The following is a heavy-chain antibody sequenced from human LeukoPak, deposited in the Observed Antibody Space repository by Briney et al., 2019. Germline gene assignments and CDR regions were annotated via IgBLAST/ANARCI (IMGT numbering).Heavy chain of an antibody. CDR3: AKGTKLYYYDSSGYLDY. CDR1: GFTFSSYA. J-gene: IGHJ4*02. D-gene: IGHD3-22*01. V-gene: IGHV3-23*01. Sequence: PGGSLRLSCAASGFTFSSYAMSWVRQAPGKGLEWVSAISGSGGSTYYADSVKGRFTISRDNSKNTLYLQMNSLRAEDTAVYYCAKGTKLYYYDSSGYLDYWGQGTLVTVSS. CDR2: ISGSGGST.